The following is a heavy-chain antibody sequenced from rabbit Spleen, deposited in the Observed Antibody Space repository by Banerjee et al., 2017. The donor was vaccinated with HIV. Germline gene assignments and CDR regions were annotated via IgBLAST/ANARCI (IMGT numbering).Heavy chain of an antibody. CDR3: ARDTSSSFSSYGMDL. V-gene: IGHV1S40*01. Sequence: QSLEESGGDLVKPGGTLTLTCTVSRFSFSSIDWICWVRQAPGKGLEWIACIDTSDGDTDYANWPKGRFTISKTSSTTVTLQMTSLTAADTATYFCARDTSSSFSSYGMDLWGQGTLVTVS. D-gene: IGHD1-1*01. CDR2: IDTSDGDT. CDR1: RFSFSSIDW. J-gene: IGHJ6*01.